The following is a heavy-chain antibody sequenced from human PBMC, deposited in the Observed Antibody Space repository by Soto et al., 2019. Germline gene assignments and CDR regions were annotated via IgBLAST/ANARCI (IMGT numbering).Heavy chain of an antibody. D-gene: IGHD6-13*01. CDR3: ARLPVIAAAGSYYYYGMNV. CDR2: INHSGST. V-gene: IGHV4-34*01. J-gene: IGHJ6*02. Sequence: PSETLSLTCAVYGGSFSVYYWSWIRQPPGKGLEWIGEINHSGSTNYNPSLKSRVTISVDTSKNQFSLKLSSVTAADTAVYYCARLPVIAAAGSYYYYGMNVWGQGTTVTVSS. CDR1: GGSFSVYY.